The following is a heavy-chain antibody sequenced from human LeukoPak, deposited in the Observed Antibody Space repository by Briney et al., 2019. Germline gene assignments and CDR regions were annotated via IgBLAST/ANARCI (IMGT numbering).Heavy chain of an antibody. Sequence: GGSLRLSCAASGFTFSDYYMSWIRQAPGKGLEWVSYISSSSSYTNYADSVKGRFTNSRDNAKNSLYLQMNSLRAEDTAVYYCARDAGHSYGYGIDYWGQGTLVTVSS. CDR3: ARDAGHSYGYGIDY. CDR1: GFTFSDYY. D-gene: IGHD5-18*01. J-gene: IGHJ4*02. CDR2: ISSSSSYT. V-gene: IGHV3-11*05.